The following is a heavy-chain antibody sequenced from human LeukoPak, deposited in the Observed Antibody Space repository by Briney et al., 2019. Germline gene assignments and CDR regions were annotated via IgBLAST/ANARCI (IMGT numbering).Heavy chain of an antibody. Sequence: ASVKVSCKVSGYTLTELSMHWVRQAPGKGLEWMGGFDPEDGETIYAQKFQGRVTMTEDTSTDTAYMELSSLRSEDTAVYYCATDSQVGATHHDAFDIWGQGTMATVSS. CDR3: ATDSQVGATHHDAFDI. V-gene: IGHV1-24*01. CDR2: FDPEDGET. J-gene: IGHJ3*02. CDR1: GYTLTELS. D-gene: IGHD1-26*01.